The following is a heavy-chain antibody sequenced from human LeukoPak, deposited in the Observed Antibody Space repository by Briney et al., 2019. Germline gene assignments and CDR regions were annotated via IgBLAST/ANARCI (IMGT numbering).Heavy chain of an antibody. J-gene: IGHJ1*01. CDR3: ARPRTGSSGRPEYFED. CDR1: GGSFSGYY. D-gene: IGHD3-22*01. V-gene: IGHV4-34*09. CDR2: INHSGST. Sequence: SETLSLTCAVYGGSFSGYYWSWIRQPPGKGLEWIGEINHSGSTNYNPSLKSRVTISMDTSRNQISLKLNSVTAADTAVYYCARPRTGSSGRPEYFEDWGQGTLVTVS.